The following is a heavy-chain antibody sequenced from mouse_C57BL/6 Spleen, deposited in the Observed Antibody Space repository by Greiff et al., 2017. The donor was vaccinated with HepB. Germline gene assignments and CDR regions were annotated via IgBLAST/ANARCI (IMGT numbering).Heavy chain of an antibody. CDR2: FYPGSGSI. CDR3: ARHEVDDYAMDY. CDR1: GYTFTEYT. Sequence: VKLMESGAELVKPGASVKLSCKASGYTFTEYTIHWVKQRSGQGLEWIGWFYPGSGSIKYNEKFKDKATLTADKSSSTVYMELSRLTSEDSAVYFCARHEVDDYAMDYWGQGTSVTVSS. V-gene: IGHV1-62-2*01. J-gene: IGHJ4*01. D-gene: IGHD2-3*01.